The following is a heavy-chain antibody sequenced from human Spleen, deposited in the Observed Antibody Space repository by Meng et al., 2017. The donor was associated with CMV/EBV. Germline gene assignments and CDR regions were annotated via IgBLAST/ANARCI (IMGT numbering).Heavy chain of an antibody. Sequence: SETLSLTCAVSGGSISGYVWTWIRQPPGKGLEWIGYIYYSGSVNYNPSLKSRVAISIDTSKNQFSLKLSSVTAADTAVYYCARRSGSYYYYGMDVWGQGTTVTVSS. CDR2: IYYSGSV. CDR3: ARRSGSYYYYGMDV. J-gene: IGHJ6*02. D-gene: IGHD1-26*01. CDR1: GGSISGYV. V-gene: IGHV4-59*01.